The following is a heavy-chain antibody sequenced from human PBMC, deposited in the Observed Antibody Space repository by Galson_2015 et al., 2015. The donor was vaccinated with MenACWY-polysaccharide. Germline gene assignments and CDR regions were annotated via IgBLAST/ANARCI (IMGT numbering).Heavy chain of an antibody. J-gene: IGHJ6*02. D-gene: IGHD5-18*01. Sequence: SCKASGGTFSSYAIRWVRQAPGQGLEWMGGITPLFAKVNYAQKFQGRVTITADESSNTAYMELNSLRSEDTAVYYCAKTNKGYSYGYDYYYYGMDVWGHGTTVIVSS. CDR1: GGTFSSYA. CDR2: ITPLFAKV. V-gene: IGHV1-69*01. CDR3: AKTNKGYSYGYDYYYYGMDV.